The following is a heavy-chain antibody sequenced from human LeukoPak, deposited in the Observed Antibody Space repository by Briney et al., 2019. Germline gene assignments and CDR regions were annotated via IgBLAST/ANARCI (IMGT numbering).Heavy chain of an antibody. J-gene: IGHJ4*02. D-gene: IGHD5-18*01. Sequence: GRSLRLSCVASGFNFEKFGMHWFRQAPGKGLEWVAVVSYAGTNPKYGDSVKGRFTISRDNSKNTLYLQMNSLRAEDTAVYYCAKEGYSYGKVDYWGQGTLVTVSS. CDR3: AKEGYSYGKVDY. CDR1: GFNFEKFG. V-gene: IGHV3-30*18. CDR2: VSYAGTNP.